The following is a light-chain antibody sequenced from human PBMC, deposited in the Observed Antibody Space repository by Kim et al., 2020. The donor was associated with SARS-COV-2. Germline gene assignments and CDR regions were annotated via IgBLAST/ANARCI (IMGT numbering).Light chain of an antibody. CDR3: QQYNSYSAEYT. Sequence: DIQMTQSPSTLSASVGDRVTITCRASQSISSWLAWYQQKPGKAPKLLIYKASSLESGVPSRFSGSGSGTEFTLTISSLQPDDFATYYCQQYNSYSAEYTFGQGTKLEI. CDR1: QSISSW. J-gene: IGKJ2*01. V-gene: IGKV1-5*03. CDR2: KAS.